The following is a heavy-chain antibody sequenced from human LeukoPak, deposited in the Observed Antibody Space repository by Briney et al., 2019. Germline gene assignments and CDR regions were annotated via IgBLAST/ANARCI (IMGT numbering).Heavy chain of an antibody. Sequence: SETLSLTCTVSGGSISSYYWSWIRQPPGKGLEWIGYIYYSGSTNYNPSLKSRVTISVDRSKNQFSLKLSSVTAADTAVYYCARGFKGDYDILTGYYYFDYWGQGTLVTVSS. CDR3: ARGFKGDYDILTGYYYFDY. CDR2: IYYSGST. CDR1: GGSISSYY. J-gene: IGHJ4*02. V-gene: IGHV4-59*12. D-gene: IGHD3-9*01.